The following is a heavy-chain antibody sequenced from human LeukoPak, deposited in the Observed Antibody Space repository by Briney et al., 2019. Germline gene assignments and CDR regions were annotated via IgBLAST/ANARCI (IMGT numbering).Heavy chain of an antibody. V-gene: IGHV4-4*07. D-gene: IGHD6-19*01. J-gene: IGHJ4*02. Sequence: SETLSLTCTISGGSISSYYWSWIRQPAGKGLEWIGRIYTSGSTNYNPSLKSRVTMSVDTSKNQFSLKLSSVTAADTAVYYCARDHVDSGWYFSGTPPVRLDYWGQGTLVTVSS. CDR3: ARDHVDSGWYFSGTPPVRLDY. CDR2: IYTSGST. CDR1: GGSISSYY.